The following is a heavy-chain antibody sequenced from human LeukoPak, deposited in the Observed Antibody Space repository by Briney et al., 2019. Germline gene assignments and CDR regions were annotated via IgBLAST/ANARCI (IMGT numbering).Heavy chain of an antibody. CDR2: ISSSGLTT. J-gene: IGHJ4*02. D-gene: IGHD3-22*01. V-gene: IGHV3-48*03. CDR3: ARDNYDSSGPYYFDY. CDR1: GFIFSSFE. Sequence: GGSLRLSCAASGFIFSSFEMNWVRQAPGKGLEWVSYISSSGLTTYYADSVKGRFTISRDNARNSLYLQMNSLRAEDTAVYYCARDNYDSSGPYYFDYWGQGTLVTVSA.